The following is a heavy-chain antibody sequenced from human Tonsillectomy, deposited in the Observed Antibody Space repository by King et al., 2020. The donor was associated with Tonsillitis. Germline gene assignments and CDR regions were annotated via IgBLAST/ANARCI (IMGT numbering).Heavy chain of an antibody. CDR2: IRSKANNYAT. D-gene: IGHD2-2*01. Sequence: VQLVESGGGLVQPGGSLKLSCAASGFTFSGSAMHWVRQASGKGLEWVGRIRSKANNYATAYAASVKGRFTISRDDSKNTAYLQLNSLKTEDTAVYYCTRRQPYCRYTRCPTVDYWGQGNLVTVSS. CDR1: GFTFSGSA. CDR3: TRRQPYCRYTRCPTVDY. V-gene: IGHV3-73*01. J-gene: IGHJ4*02.